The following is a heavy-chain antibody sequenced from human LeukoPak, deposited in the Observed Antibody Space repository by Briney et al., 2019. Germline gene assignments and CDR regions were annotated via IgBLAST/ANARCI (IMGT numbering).Heavy chain of an antibody. CDR1: GYTFTGYY. CDR3: ARRKNYDSSGLVDSPDFDI. CDR2: INPNSGGT. Sequence: GASVKVSCKASGYTFTGYYMHWVRQAPGQGLEWMGWINPNSGGTNYAQKFQGRVTITRNTSISTAYMELSSLRSEDTAVYYCARRKNYDSSGLVDSPDFDIWGQGTMVTVSS. D-gene: IGHD3-22*01. J-gene: IGHJ3*02. V-gene: IGHV1-2*02.